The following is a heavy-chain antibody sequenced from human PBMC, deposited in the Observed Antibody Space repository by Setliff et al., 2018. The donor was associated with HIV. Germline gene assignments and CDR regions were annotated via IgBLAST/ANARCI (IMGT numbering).Heavy chain of an antibody. CDR3: VRQGLTMNRGVPAPILYYFDY. CDR1: GGSIISSSYY. V-gene: IGHV4-39*01. J-gene: IGHJ4*02. Sequence: LFLPCTVSGGSIISSSYYWGWIRQPPGKGLEWIGTMYYRGTTYNNPSLKSRVTFSADTSKNQFSLNLNSVTATDTAVYYCVRQGLTMNRGVPAPILYYFDYWGQGIMVTVS. D-gene: IGHD3-10*01. CDR2: MYYRGTT.